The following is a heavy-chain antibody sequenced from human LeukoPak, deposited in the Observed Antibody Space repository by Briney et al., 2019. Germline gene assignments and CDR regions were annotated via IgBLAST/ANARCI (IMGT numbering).Heavy chain of an antibody. J-gene: IGHJ4*02. CDR3: ARVHYSNYFDY. V-gene: IGHV1-18*01. D-gene: IGHD4-11*01. CDR2: ISAYNGNT. Sequence: HVGSVKVSCKASGYTFTSYGIRWVRQAPGQGLEWMGWISAYNGNTNYAQKLQGRVTMTTDTSTSTAYMELRSLRSDDTAVYYCARVHYSNYFDYWGQGTLVTVSS. CDR1: GYTFTSYG.